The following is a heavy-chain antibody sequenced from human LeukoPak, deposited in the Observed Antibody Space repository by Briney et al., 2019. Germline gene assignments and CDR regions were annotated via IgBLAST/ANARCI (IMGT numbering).Heavy chain of an antibody. J-gene: IGHJ4*02. V-gene: IGHV4-34*01. CDR2: INHSGST. CDR3: ARLEDYDFWSGYYSH. CDR1: GGSFSGYY. Sequence: SETLSLTCAVYGGSFSGYYWSWIRQPPGKGLEWIGEINHSGSTNYNPSLKSRVTISVDTSKNQFSLKLSSVTAADTAVYYCARLEDYDFWSGYYSHWGQGTLVTVSS. D-gene: IGHD3-3*01.